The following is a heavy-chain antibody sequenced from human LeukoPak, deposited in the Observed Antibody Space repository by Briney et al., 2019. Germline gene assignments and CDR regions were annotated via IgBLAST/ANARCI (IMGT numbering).Heavy chain of an antibody. CDR1: GFTFSSYW. D-gene: IGHD3-10*01. CDR3: ARVGGSGSYLLGVYYYYGMDV. J-gene: IGHJ6*02. V-gene: IGHV3-7*01. Sequence: GGSLRLSCAASGFTFSSYWMSWVRQAPGKGLEWVANIKQDGSERYYVDSVKGRFTISRDNAKNSLYLQMNSLRAEDTAVYYCARVGGSGSYLLGVYYYYGMDVWGQGTTVTVSS. CDR2: IKQDGSER.